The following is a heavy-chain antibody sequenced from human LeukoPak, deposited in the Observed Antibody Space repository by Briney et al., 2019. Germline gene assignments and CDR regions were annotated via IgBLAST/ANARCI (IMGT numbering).Heavy chain of an antibody. Sequence: GASVKVSCKASGYTFTGYYMHWVRQAPGQGLEWMGWINPNSGGTNYAQKFQGRVTMTRDTSIGTAYMELSRLRSDDTAVYYCARDGAAAAGNLYYGMDVWGQGTTVTVSS. D-gene: IGHD6-13*01. J-gene: IGHJ6*02. CDR3: ARDGAAAAGNLYYGMDV. CDR1: GYTFTGYY. V-gene: IGHV1-2*02. CDR2: INPNSGGT.